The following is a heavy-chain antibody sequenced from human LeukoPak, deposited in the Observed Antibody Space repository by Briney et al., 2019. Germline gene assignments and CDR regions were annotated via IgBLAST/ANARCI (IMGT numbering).Heavy chain of an antibody. D-gene: IGHD6-19*01. V-gene: IGHV1-18*01. Sequence: ASVKVSCKASGYTFTSYGISWVRQAPGQGLEWMGWISAYNGNTNYAQKLQSRVTMTTDTSTSTAYMELRSLRSDDTAVYYCARGHRGQWLVLDYFDYWGQGTLVTVSS. J-gene: IGHJ4*02. CDR2: ISAYNGNT. CDR1: GYTFTSYG. CDR3: ARGHRGQWLVLDYFDY.